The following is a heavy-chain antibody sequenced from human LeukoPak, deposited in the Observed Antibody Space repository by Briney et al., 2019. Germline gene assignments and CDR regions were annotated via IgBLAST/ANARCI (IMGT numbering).Heavy chain of an antibody. CDR1: GGSISSYY. V-gene: IGHV4-4*07. Sequence: SETLSLTCSVSGGSISSYYWSWIRQPAGKGLEWIGRIYTRGSTNYNPSLKSRVTMSVDTSKNQFSLKLSSVTTADTAVYFCAEDSNIARFFIWGQGTLVTVSS. CDR3: AEDSNIARFFI. J-gene: IGHJ4*02. D-gene: IGHD4-11*01. CDR2: IYTRGST.